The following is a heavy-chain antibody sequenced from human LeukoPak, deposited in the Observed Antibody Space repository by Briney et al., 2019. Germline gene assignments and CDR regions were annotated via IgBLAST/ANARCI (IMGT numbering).Heavy chain of an antibody. CDR2: ICSSSSYI. Sequence: SGGSLRLSCAASGFIFSSYTMNWVRQAPGKGLEWVSFICSSSSYIYHADSVKGRFTISRDNAKNSLYLQMNSLRAEDTAVYYCARDRQSITIFGVLIPIYMDVWGKGTTVTVSS. D-gene: IGHD3-3*01. J-gene: IGHJ6*03. CDR1: GFIFSSYT. CDR3: ARDRQSITIFGVLIPIYMDV. V-gene: IGHV3-21*01.